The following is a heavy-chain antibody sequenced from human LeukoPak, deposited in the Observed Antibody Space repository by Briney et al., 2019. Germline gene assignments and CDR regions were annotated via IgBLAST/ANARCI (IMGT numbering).Heavy chain of an antibody. Sequence: SETLSLTCTVSGGSISSGGYYWSWIRQPPGKGLEWIGYIYHSGSTYYNPSLKSRVTISVDRSKNQFSLKLSSVTAAATAVYYCARGLVLSNWFDPWGQGTLVTVSS. V-gene: IGHV4-30-2*01. CDR1: GGSISSGGYY. J-gene: IGHJ5*02. CDR3: ARGLVLSNWFDP. D-gene: IGHD3-9*01. CDR2: IYHSGST.